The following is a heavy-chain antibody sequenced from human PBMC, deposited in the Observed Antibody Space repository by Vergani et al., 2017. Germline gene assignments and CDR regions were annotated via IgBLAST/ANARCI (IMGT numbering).Heavy chain of an antibody. Sequence: QVQLVQSGAEVKKPGASVKVSCKASGYTFTGYYMHWVRQAPGQGLEWMGWINPNSGGTNYAQKFQGRVTMTRDTSISTAYMELSRLRSEDTAVYYCARTRYSSSWTASYYYYMDVWGKGTTVTVSS. CDR2: INPNSGGT. CDR3: ARTRYSSSWTASYYYYMDV. V-gene: IGHV1-2*02. CDR1: GYTFTGYY. D-gene: IGHD6-13*01. J-gene: IGHJ6*03.